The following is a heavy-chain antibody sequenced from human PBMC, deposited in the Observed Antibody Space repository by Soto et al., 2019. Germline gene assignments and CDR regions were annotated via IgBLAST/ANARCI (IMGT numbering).Heavy chain of an antibody. J-gene: IGHJ4*02. V-gene: IGHV1-3*01. D-gene: IGHD2-2*01. CDR1: GYPFPSFE. CDR2: ISNAGSGNT. CDR3: ARESNHYQAFFQN. Sequence: ASVKVSCKTSGYPFPSFEVHWIRQAPGQRPEWMGGISNAGSGNTKYSQKFQDRLTITGDKRATTVYMALSSLTSEDTATYYCARESNHYQAFFQNWGQGTQAT.